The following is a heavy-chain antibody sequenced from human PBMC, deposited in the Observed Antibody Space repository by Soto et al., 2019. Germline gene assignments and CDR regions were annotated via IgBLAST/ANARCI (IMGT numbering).Heavy chain of an antibody. CDR2: INHSGST. CDR1: GGSFSGYY. Sequence: SETLSLTCAVYGGSFSGYYWSWIRQPPGKELEWIGEINHSGSTNYNPSLKSRVTIPVDTTKNQFSLKLSSVTAADTAVYYCARGHDGDYYYYYYYMDVWGKGTTVTVSS. CDR3: ARGHDGDYYYYYYYMDV. V-gene: IGHV4-34*01. J-gene: IGHJ6*03. D-gene: IGHD4-17*01.